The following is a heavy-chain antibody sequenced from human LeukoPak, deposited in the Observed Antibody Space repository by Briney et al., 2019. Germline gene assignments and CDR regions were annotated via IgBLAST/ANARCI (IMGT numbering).Heavy chain of an antibody. CDR1: GRSISSSSYY. V-gene: IGHV4-39*02. J-gene: IGHJ6*02. CDR3: ARRDRMVATSAYYYYYGMDV. D-gene: IGHD5-12*01. Sequence: SETLSLTCTVSGRSISSSSYYWGWLRQPPGMGLEWVRNIYYSESTYNNPSLKSRVTISEDTSNNPFSLNLSSATAADTAVYYCARRDRMVATSAYYYYYGMDVWGQGTTVTVSS. CDR2: IYYSEST.